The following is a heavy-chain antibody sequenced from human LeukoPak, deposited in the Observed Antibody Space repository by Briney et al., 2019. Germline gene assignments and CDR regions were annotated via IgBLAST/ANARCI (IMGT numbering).Heavy chain of an antibody. V-gene: IGHV1-46*01. D-gene: IGHD3-16*02. J-gene: IGHJ4*02. CDR2: INPSGGST. CDR3: ASGAGSYDYVWGSYRYTPPLVR. CDR1: GYTFASYY. Sequence: ASVKVSCKASGYTFASYYMHWVRQAPGQGLEWMGIINPSGGSTSYAQKFQGRVTMTRDMSTSTVYMELSSLRSEDTAVYYCASGAGSYDYVWGSYRYTPPLVRWGQGTLVTVSS.